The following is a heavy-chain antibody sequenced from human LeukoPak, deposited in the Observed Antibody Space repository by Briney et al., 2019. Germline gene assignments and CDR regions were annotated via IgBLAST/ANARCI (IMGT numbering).Heavy chain of an antibody. V-gene: IGHV4-59*01. CDR3: ARGQYQQLLGAFDI. Sequence: SETLSLTCTVSGGSISSYYWSWIRQPPGKGLEWIGYIYYSGSTNYNPSLKSRVTISVDTSKNQFSLKLSSVTAADTAVYYCARGQYQQLLGAFDIWGQGTMVTVSS. D-gene: IGHD2-2*01. J-gene: IGHJ3*02. CDR1: GGSISSYY. CDR2: IYYSGST.